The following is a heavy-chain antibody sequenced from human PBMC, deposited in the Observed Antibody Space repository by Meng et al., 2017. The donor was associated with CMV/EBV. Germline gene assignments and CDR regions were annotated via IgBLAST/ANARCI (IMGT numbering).Heavy chain of an antibody. J-gene: IGHJ4*02. V-gene: IGHV1-2*02. CDR3: ARDLKRWRITIFPY. Sequence: ASVKVSCKASGYTFTGYYMHWLRQAPGHGLEWMGWINPNSGGTNYAQKFQGRVTMTRDTSISTAYMELSRLRSDDTAVYYCARDLKRWRITIFPYWGQGTLVTVSS. D-gene: IGHD3-3*01. CDR2: INPNSGGT. CDR1: GYTFTGYY.